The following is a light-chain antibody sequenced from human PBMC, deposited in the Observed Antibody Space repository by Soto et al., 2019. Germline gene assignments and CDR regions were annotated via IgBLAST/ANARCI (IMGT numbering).Light chain of an antibody. V-gene: IGLV2-14*01. CDR3: SSYTSSSTIVV. CDR2: DVS. Sequence: QSALTQPASVSGSPGQSITISCTGTSSDVGGYNYVSWYQQHPGKAPKLMIYDVSNRPSGVSNRFSGSKSGNTASLTISGGQAEDEADYYCSSYTSSSTIVVFGGGTKVAVL. CDR1: SSDVGGYNY. J-gene: IGLJ2*01.